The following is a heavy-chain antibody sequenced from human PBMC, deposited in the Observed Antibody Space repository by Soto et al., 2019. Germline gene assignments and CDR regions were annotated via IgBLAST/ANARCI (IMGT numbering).Heavy chain of an antibody. CDR2: MNPNSGNT. V-gene: IGHV1-8*01. CDR3: ARGRAGTHYYYYYYGMDV. Sequence: GASVKVSCKASGYTFTSYDINWVRQATGQGLEWMGWMNPNSGNTGYAQKFQGRVTMTRNTSISTAYMELSSLRSEDTAVYYCARGRAGTHYYYYYYGMDVWGQGTTVTVSS. J-gene: IGHJ6*02. CDR1: GYTFTSYD. D-gene: IGHD6-19*01.